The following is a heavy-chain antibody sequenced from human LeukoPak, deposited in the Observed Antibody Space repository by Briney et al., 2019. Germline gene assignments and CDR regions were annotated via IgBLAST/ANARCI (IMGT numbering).Heavy chain of an antibody. V-gene: IGHV3-30-3*01. J-gene: IGHJ4*02. Sequence: GGSLRLSCAASGFIFSSHTMHWVRQAPGKGLEWVAVISYDRNNKYYADSVKGRFTISRDNSKNTLNLQMHSPNPEDTAVYYCARGRYGGPEAAFDFWGQGTLVSVSS. CDR2: ISYDRNNK. CDR3: ARGRYGGPEAAFDF. D-gene: IGHD4-23*01. CDR1: GFIFSSHT.